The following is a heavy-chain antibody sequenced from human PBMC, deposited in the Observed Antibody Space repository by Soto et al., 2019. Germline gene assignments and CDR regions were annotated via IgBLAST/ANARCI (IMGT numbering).Heavy chain of an antibody. J-gene: IGHJ4*02. CDR3: ARVLRTRGGDFTHLDY. V-gene: IGHV3-33*08. CDR2: IRNDRSNI. CDR1: GFTFSSYS. D-gene: IGHD2-21*02. Sequence: PGGSLRLSCAASGFTFSSYSMNWVRQAPGKGLEWVAVIRNDRSNIYYADSVKGRFTISRDNSKNTLYLQMNSLRAEDTAVYYCARVLRTRGGDFTHLDYWGQGTLVTVSS.